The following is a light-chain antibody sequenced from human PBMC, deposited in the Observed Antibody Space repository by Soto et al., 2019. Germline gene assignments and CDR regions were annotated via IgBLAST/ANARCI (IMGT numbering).Light chain of an antibody. Sequence: EIVLTQSPGTLSLSPGERATLYCRASQTITNSYLAWYQQKPGQAPRLLIFSASSRATGIPDRFSGSGSGTKFSLTTNSLEHEDVAVYYCQQYGSSTRTFGQGTKVEIK. CDR2: SAS. CDR1: QTITNSY. J-gene: IGKJ1*01. CDR3: QQYGSSTRT. V-gene: IGKV3-20*01.